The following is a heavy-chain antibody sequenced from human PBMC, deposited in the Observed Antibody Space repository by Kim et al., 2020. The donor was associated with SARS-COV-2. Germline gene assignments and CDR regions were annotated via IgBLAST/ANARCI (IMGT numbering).Heavy chain of an antibody. V-gene: IGHV3-48*02. Sequence: GGSLRLSCAASGFNFRSYNMNWVRQAPGKGLEWVSYISSSSSTIYYADSVKGRFTISRDNAKNSLYLQMNRLRDEDTAVYYCARRGDESSGYLSANDYWG. CDR2: ISSSSSTI. J-gene: IGHJ4*01. D-gene: IGHD3-22*01. CDR3: ARRGDESSGYLSANDY. CDR1: GFNFRSYN.